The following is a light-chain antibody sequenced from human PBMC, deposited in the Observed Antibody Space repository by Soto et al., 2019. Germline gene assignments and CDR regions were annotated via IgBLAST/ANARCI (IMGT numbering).Light chain of an antibody. V-gene: IGLV2-14*01. CDR3: SSYTTTSRYV. Sequence: QSALTQPASVSGSPGQSITISCTGTSSDVGGYKYVSWYQQHPDKAPQLMIYDVSNRPSGVSSRFSGSKSGNTASLTISGLQAEDEADYYCSSYTTTSRYVFGTGTKLTVL. CDR1: SSDVGGYKY. J-gene: IGLJ1*01. CDR2: DVS.